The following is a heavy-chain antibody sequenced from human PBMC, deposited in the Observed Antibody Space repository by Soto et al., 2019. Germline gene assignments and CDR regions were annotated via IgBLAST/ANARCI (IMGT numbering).Heavy chain of an antibody. Sequence: QVQLVHSGAEVKKPGASVKVSCKASGYTFTSYGISWVRQAPGQGLEWMGWISAYNGNTNYAQKLQGRVTMTTDTSTSTAYMELRSLRSDDTAVYYCARGGVSYSSSWYEEFSDAFDIWGQGTMVTVSS. J-gene: IGHJ3*02. V-gene: IGHV1-18*01. CDR1: GYTFTSYG. CDR2: ISAYNGNT. CDR3: ARGGVSYSSSWYEEFSDAFDI. D-gene: IGHD6-13*01.